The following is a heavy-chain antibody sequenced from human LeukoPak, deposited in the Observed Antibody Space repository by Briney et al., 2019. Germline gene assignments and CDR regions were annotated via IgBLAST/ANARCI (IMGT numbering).Heavy chain of an antibody. CDR1: GYTFTGYY. CDR2: INPNSGGT. V-gene: IGHV1-2*02. D-gene: IGHD2-2*01. J-gene: IGHJ4*02. Sequence: ASVKVSCKASGYTFTGYYMHWVRQAPGQGLEWMGWINPNSGGTNYAQKFQGRVTMTRDTSISTAYMELSRLRSDDTAVYHCASSLGGPIVVVPAAMTVTSFDYWGQGTLVTVSS. CDR3: ASSLGGPIVVVPAAMTVTSFDY.